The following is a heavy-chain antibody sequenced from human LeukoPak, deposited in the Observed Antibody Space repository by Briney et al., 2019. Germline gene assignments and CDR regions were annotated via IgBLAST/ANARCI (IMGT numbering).Heavy chain of an antibody. V-gene: IGHV4-59*12. D-gene: IGHD5-24*01. CDR1: GGSISSYY. CDR3: ARGPADYNKLKPGDRDGYNYKSKRTPFDY. CDR2: IYYSGST. Sequence: SETLSLTCTVSGGSISSYYWSWIRQPPGKGLEWIGYIYYSGSTSYNPSLKSRVTISVDTSKNQLSLRLSSVTAADTAVYYCARGPADYNKLKPGDRDGYNYKSKRTPFDYWGQGTLVTVSS. J-gene: IGHJ4*02.